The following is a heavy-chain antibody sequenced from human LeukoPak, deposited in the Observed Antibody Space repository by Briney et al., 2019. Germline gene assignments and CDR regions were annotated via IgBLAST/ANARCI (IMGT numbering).Heavy chain of an antibody. D-gene: IGHD3-10*01. J-gene: IGHJ5*02. CDR3: ARLPYYYGSGSWFDP. V-gene: IGHV1-18*01. Sequence: ASVKVSCKASGYTFTSYGISWVRQAPGQGLEWMGWISAYNGNTNYAQKLQGRVTMTTDTSTSTAYMELRSLRSDDTAVYYCARLPYYYGSGSWFDPWGQGTLVTVSS. CDR2: ISAYNGNT. CDR1: GYTFTSYG.